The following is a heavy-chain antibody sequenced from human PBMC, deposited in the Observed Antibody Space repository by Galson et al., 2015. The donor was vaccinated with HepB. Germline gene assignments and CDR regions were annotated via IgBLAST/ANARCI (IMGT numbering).Heavy chain of an antibody. J-gene: IGHJ2*01. CDR3: ARDEGWPQSPNWYFDL. D-gene: IGHD5-24*01. CDR2: IIPIFGTA. V-gene: IGHV1-69*06. CDR1: GGTFSSYA. Sequence: SVKVSCKASGGTFSSYAISWVRQAPGQGLEWMGGIIPIFGTANYAQKFQGRVTITADKSTSTAYMELSSPRSEDTAVYYCARDEGWPQSPNWYFDLWGRGTLVTVSS.